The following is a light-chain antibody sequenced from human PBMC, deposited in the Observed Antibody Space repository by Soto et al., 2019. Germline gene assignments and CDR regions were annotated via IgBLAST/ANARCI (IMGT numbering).Light chain of an antibody. CDR3: QQSYSTPWT. Sequence: DIQMTQSPSSLYASVGDRVTIXCRASQRFGTHFSWSQQKPGKAPKLLIYASSSLQSGGPSRFSGSGSGTDFTRTISSLQPEDFATYYGQQSYSTPWTFGQGTKVDIK. V-gene: IGKV1-39*01. J-gene: IGKJ1*01. CDR2: ASS. CDR1: QRFGTH.